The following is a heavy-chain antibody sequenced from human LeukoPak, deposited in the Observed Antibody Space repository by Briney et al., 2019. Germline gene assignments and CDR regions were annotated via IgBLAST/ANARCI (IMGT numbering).Heavy chain of an antibody. V-gene: IGHV1-2*02. CDR3: ASSHTSPRDYYYYYYYMDV. D-gene: IGHD2-2*01. CDR1: EYTFTSYD. J-gene: IGHJ6*03. CDR2: INPNSGGT. Sequence: ASVKVSCKASEYTFTSYDINWVRQATGQGLEWMGWINPNSGGTNYAQKFQGRVTMTRDTSISTAYMELSRLRSDDTAVYYCASSHTSPRDYYYYYYYMDVWGKGTTVTVSS.